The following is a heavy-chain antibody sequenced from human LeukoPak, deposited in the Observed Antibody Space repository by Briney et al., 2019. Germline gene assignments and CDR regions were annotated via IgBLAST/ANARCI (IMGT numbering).Heavy chain of an antibody. Sequence: SETLSLTCTVSGGSISSYYWTWVRQPAGKGLEWIGRIYTSGSTNYSPSLKSRVTMSVDTSKNEFSLKLNSVTAADTAVYYCARESTVAGTARYLDFWGQGTLVTVSS. J-gene: IGHJ4*02. CDR1: GGSISSYY. CDR3: ARESTVAGTARYLDF. V-gene: IGHV4-4*07. D-gene: IGHD6-13*01. CDR2: IYTSGST.